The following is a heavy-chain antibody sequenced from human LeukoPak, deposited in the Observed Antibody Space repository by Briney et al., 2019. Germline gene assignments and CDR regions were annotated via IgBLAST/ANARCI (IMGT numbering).Heavy chain of an antibody. CDR1: GGSFSGYY. D-gene: IGHD2-15*01. V-gene: IGHV4-34*01. Sequence: PSETLSLTCAVYGGSFSGYYWSWIRQPPGKGLEWIGEINHSGSTNYNPSLKSRVTISVDTSKNQFSLKLSSVTAADTAVYYCARDAPNRGYCSGGSCSDYWGQGTLVTVSS. J-gene: IGHJ4*02. CDR3: ARDAPNRGYCSGGSCSDY. CDR2: INHSGST.